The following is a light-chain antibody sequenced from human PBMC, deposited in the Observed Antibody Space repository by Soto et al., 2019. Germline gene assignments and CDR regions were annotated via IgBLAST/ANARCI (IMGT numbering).Light chain of an antibody. CDR1: QSVSSY. V-gene: IGKV3-11*01. J-gene: IGKJ1*01. CDR3: QQCGNWWT. Sequence: PGERATLSCRASQSVSSYLAWYQHKPGQAPRLLIYDASKRASGIPARFSGSGSGTDFTLTISSLEPEDFAVYYCQQCGNWWTFGQGTEVEIK. CDR2: DAS.